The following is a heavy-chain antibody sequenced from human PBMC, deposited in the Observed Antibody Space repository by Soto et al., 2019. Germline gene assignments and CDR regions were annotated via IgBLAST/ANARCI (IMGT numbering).Heavy chain of an antibody. V-gene: IGHV4-4*07. Sequence: PSETLSLTCTVSGGSISSYYWSWIRQPAGKGLEWIGRIYTSGSTNYNPSLKSRVTMSVDTSKHQFSLKLSSMTAADTAVYYCARESGTTQRPFFDYWGQGTLVTVFS. CDR3: ARESGTTQRPFFDY. J-gene: IGHJ4*02. CDR1: GGSISSYY. D-gene: IGHD1-7*01. CDR2: IYTSGST.